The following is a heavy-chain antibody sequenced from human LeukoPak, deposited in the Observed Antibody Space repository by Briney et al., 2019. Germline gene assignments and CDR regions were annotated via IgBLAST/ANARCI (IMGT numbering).Heavy chain of an antibody. Sequence: SETLSLTCSVSGGSINSYWWSWIRQPAGKGLEFIGRIYTTGMTNYNPSLKSRVSMSVDTSKNQFSLELRSVTAADTAVYYCARHRGYSSGWHDYWGQGTLVTVSS. V-gene: IGHV4-4*07. J-gene: IGHJ4*02. D-gene: IGHD6-19*01. CDR3: ARHRGYSSGWHDY. CDR2: IYTTGMT. CDR1: GGSINSYW.